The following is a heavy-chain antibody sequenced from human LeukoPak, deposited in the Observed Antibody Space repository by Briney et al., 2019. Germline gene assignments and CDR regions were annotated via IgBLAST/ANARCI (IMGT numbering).Heavy chain of an antibody. CDR3: AKGDSSGRLFYFES. V-gene: IGHV3-30*18. Sequence: PGRSLRLSCAASGFTLTSYVMHWVRQAPGKGLQWVALRSYEGSNKYYADSVKGQFTISRDNSEHTLYLQMNSLRAEDTAVYYCAKGDSSGRLFYFESWGQGTLVTVSS. CDR2: RSYEGSNK. J-gene: IGHJ4*02. CDR1: GFTLTSYV. D-gene: IGHD6-19*01.